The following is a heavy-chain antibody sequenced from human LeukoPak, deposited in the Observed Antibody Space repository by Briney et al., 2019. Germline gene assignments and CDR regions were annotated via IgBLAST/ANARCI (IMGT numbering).Heavy chain of an antibody. J-gene: IGHJ4*02. Sequence: SETLSLTCTVSGGSISSYYWSRIRQPPGKGLEWIGYIYYSGSTNYNPSLKSRVTISVDTSKNQFSLKLSSVTAADTAVYYCAREGYDILTLGYWGQGTLVTVSS. CDR3: AREGYDILTLGY. D-gene: IGHD3-9*01. V-gene: IGHV4-59*01. CDR1: GGSISSYY. CDR2: IYYSGST.